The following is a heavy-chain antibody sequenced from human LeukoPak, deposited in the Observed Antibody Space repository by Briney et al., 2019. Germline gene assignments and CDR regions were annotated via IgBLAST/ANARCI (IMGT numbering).Heavy chain of an antibody. CDR2: IIPIFGTA. CDR1: GGTFSSYA. V-gene: IGHV1-69*13. CDR3: ARDTMVRATWRLDYYYYGMDV. J-gene: IGHJ6*02. Sequence: SVKVSCKASGGTFSSYAISWVRRAPGQGLEWMGGIIPIFGTANYAQKFQGRVTITADESTSTAYMELSSLRSEDTAVYYCARDTMVRATWRLDYYYYGMDVWGQGTTVTVSS. D-gene: IGHD3-10*01.